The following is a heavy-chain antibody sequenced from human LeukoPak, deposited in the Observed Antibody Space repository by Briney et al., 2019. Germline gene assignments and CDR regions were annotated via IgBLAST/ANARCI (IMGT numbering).Heavy chain of an antibody. J-gene: IGHJ6*02. Sequence: SQTLSLTCAVSGSAVSSDDHFWSWIRQPPGRGLEWIGEINHTGSTNYNPSLMSRLTISVDTSKNQFSLKLSSVTAADTAVYYCARGQGYCSGGSCLWYYYGMDVWGQGTTVTVSS. V-gene: IGHV4-30-2*01. CDR2: INHTGST. CDR1: GSAVSSDDHF. CDR3: ARGQGYCSGGSCLWYYYGMDV. D-gene: IGHD2-15*01.